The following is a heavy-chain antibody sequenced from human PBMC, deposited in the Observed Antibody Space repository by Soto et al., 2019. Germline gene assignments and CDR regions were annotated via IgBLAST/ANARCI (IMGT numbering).Heavy chain of an antibody. CDR1: GFTFSSYA. V-gene: IGHV3-23*01. D-gene: IGHD2-21*01. Sequence: GGSLRLSCAASGFTFSSYAMNWVRQAPGKGLEWVSGISGSGTGTYYADSVKGRFTISRDSYVYLQMNSLRVEDTAVYYCGRASPHHITVVFDYGGQGTLVNVSS. CDR2: ISGSGTGT. CDR3: GRASPHHITVVFDY. J-gene: IGHJ4*02.